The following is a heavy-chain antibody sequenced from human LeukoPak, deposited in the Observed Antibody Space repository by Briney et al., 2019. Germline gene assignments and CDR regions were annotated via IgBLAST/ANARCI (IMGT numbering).Heavy chain of an antibody. CDR3: ARDRMDTGTYFDY. D-gene: IGHD5-18*01. CDR2: ISTYNGNT. Sequence: ASVKVSCKSSGYTFTTYGITWVRQAPGQGLEWMGWISTYNGNTNYAQKLQGRVTMTTDTSTSTAYMELRSLRSDDTAMYYCARDRMDTGTYFDYWGQGTLVAVSS. J-gene: IGHJ4*02. CDR1: GYTFTTYG. V-gene: IGHV1-18*01.